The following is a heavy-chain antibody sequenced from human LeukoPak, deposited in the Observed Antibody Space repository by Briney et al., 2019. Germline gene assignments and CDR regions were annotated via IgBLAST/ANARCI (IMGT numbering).Heavy chain of an antibody. V-gene: IGHV1-2*02. J-gene: IGHJ4*02. CDR1: GYTFTDYY. CDR3: AREYYDSSAYNQEAIDY. Sequence: ASVKVSCKASGYTFTDYYMHWVRQAPGHGLEWLGWINPNSGGTNYAQKFQGRVTMTRDTSISTAYMELSRLRSDDTAVYYYAREYYDSSAYNQEAIDYWGQGTLVTVSS. CDR2: INPNSGGT. D-gene: IGHD3-22*01.